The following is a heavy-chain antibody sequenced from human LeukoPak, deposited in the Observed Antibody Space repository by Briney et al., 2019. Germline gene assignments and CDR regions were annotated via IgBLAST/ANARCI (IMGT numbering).Heavy chain of an antibody. CDR2: ISGSGGST. J-gene: IGHJ3*02. D-gene: IGHD6-13*01. CDR1: GFTFSSYA. CDR3: XXXPTXXSSWSTXAXXI. Sequence: GGSLRLSCAASGFTFSSYAMSWVRQAPGKGLEWVSGISGSGGSTYYADSVKGRFTISRDNSKNTLYLQMNRRRDEDTAVYYCXXXPTXXSSWSTXAXXIRGXXXXVTV. V-gene: IGHV3-23*01.